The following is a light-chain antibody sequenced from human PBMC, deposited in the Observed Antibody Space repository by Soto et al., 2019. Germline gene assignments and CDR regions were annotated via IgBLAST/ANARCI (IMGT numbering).Light chain of an antibody. CDR1: QAVISGY. Sequence: EIVLTQSPGALSLSPGEGATLSCRASQAVISGYLAWYQQKPGQAPRLLMYGVSSRPTGISDRFSGSGSGIEFTLTITRLEPEDFALYYCQQYGVAPFNFGQGTKLQIK. CDR2: GVS. J-gene: IGKJ2*01. V-gene: IGKV3-20*01. CDR3: QQYGVAPFN.